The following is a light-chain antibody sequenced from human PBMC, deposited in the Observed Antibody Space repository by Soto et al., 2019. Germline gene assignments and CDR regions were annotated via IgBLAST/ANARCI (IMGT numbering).Light chain of an antibody. Sequence: QSVLTQTPSVSGAPGQTVTISCTGSSSNLEADFDVHWYQLLPGSAPKLLIYDNIKRPSGVPDRFSASRSGASASLAISGLQAEDEATYFCQSYDSSLMGSVFGGGTKVTVL. V-gene: IGLV1-40*01. CDR1: SSNLEADFD. CDR3: QSYDSSLMGSV. J-gene: IGLJ2*01. CDR2: DNI.